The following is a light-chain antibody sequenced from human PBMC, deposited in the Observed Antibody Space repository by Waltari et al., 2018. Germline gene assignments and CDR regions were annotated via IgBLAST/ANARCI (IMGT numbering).Light chain of an antibody. CDR2: EAS. CDR3: QQSYNTALT. J-gene: IGKJ4*01. CDR1: QRISIY. V-gene: IGKV1-39*01. Sequence: DIQMTQSPSSLYASVGDRVTITCRASQRISIYLNWYQQKPGKAPQLLIYEASSLQKGAPSRFSGSGSGTDFTLTISSLQPEDFTTYFCQQSYNTALTFGGGTKVEIK.